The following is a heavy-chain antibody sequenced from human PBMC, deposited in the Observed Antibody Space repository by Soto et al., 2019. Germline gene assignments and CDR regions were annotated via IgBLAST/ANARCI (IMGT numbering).Heavy chain of an antibody. D-gene: IGHD3-10*01. V-gene: IGHV1-3*01. CDR1: GYTFTSYP. CDR3: AGQAQSRGLDP. CDR2: INVASGNT. Sequence: ASVKVSCKSSGYTFTSYPLHWVRQAPGQRPEWMGWINVASGNTKYSQKFQGRVTITRDTSASTAYMDLTSLTSEDTAVYYCAGQAQSRGLDPWGHGTQVSVSS. J-gene: IGHJ5*02.